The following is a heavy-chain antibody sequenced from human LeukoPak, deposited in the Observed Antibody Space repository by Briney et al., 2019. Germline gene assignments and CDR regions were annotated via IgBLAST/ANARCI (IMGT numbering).Heavy chain of an antibody. Sequence: GGSLRLSCAASGFTFSSYWMHWVRQAPGKGLVWVSRINTDGSSTSYADSVKGRFTISRDNAKNTLYLQMNSLRAEDTAVYYCARVRSIAALGPFGYWGQGTLVTVSS. CDR2: INTDGSST. V-gene: IGHV3-74*01. CDR1: GFTFSSYW. D-gene: IGHD6-6*01. CDR3: ARVRSIAALGPFGY. J-gene: IGHJ4*02.